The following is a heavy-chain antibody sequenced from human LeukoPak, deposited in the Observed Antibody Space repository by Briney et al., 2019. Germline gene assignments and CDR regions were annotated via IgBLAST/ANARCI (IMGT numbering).Heavy chain of an antibody. CDR1: GGSISSGGYY. D-gene: IGHD5-12*01. V-gene: IGHV4-31*03. J-gene: IGHJ6*04. Sequence: PSETLSLTCTVSGGSISSGGYYWSWIRQHPGKGLERIGYIYYSGSTYYNPSLKSRVTISVDTSKNQFSLKLSSVTAADTAVYYCARGGYDYYYYGMDVWGKGTTVTVSS. CDR3: ARGGYDYYYYGMDV. CDR2: IYYSGST.